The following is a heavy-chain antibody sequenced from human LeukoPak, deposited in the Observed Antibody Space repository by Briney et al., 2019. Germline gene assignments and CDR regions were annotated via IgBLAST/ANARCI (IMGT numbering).Heavy chain of an antibody. CDR3: AKDTHAGVATIASNPLF. J-gene: IGHJ4*02. CDR2: IYYSGST. Sequence: SETLSLTCTVSGGSISSYYWSWIRQPPGKGLEWIGYIYYSGSTNYNPSLKSRVTISVDTSKNQFSLKLSSVTAADTAVYYCAKDTHAGVATIASNPLFWGQGTLVTVSS. D-gene: IGHD5-12*01. V-gene: IGHV4-59*01. CDR1: GGSISSYY.